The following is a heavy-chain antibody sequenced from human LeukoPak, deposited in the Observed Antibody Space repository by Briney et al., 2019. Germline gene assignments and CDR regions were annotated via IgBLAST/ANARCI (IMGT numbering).Heavy chain of an antibody. CDR3: ARVRTAAAVYYYYMDV. Sequence: SETLSLTCTVSGGSISSYYWSWIRQPAGKGLEWIGRIYTSGSTNYNPSLKSRVTMSVDTSKNQFSLKLSSVTAADTAVYYCARVRTAAAVYYYYMDVWGKGTTVTVSS. V-gene: IGHV4-4*07. J-gene: IGHJ6*03. CDR2: IYTSGST. D-gene: IGHD6-13*01. CDR1: GGSISSYY.